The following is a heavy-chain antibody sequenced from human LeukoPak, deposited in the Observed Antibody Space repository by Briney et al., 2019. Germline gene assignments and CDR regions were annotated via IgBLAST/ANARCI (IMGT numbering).Heavy chain of an antibody. CDR2: INPNSGGT. V-gene: IGHV1-2*02. D-gene: IGHD6-6*01. J-gene: IGHJ5*02. CDR3: ARAEFSSSSTWFDP. Sequence: GASVKVSCKASGYTFTSYDINWVRQATGQGLEWMGWINPNSGGTNYAQKFQGRVTMTRDTSISTAYMELSRLRSDDTAVYYCARAEFSSSSTWFDPWGQGTLVTVSS. CDR1: GYTFTSYD.